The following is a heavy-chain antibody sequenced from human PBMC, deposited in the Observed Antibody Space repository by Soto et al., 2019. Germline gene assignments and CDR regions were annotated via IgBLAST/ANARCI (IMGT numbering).Heavy chain of an antibody. CDR3: ARRYGASFDY. D-gene: IGHD4-17*01. CDR2: IYYSGST. Sequence: SETLSLTCTVSGGSISSYYWSWIRQPPGKGLEWIGYIYYSGSTNYDPSLKSRVTISVDTSKNQFSLKLSSVNAADTAVYYCARRYGASFDYWGRGTLVTVSS. J-gene: IGHJ4*02. CDR1: GGSISSYY. V-gene: IGHV4-59*01.